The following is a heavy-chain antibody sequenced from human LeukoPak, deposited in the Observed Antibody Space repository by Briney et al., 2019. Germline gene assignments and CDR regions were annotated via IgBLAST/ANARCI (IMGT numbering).Heavy chain of an antibody. Sequence: SGGSLRLSCAASGFTVSSNYMSWVRQAPGKGLEWVSVIYSGGSTYYADSVKGRFTISRDNSKNTLYLQMNSLRAEDTAVYYCAKEYSSGWYGTGYYYYYMDVWGKGTTVTVSS. CDR3: AKEYSSGWYGTGYYYYYMDV. V-gene: IGHV3-66*02. J-gene: IGHJ6*03. CDR1: GFTVSSNY. CDR2: IYSGGST. D-gene: IGHD6-19*01.